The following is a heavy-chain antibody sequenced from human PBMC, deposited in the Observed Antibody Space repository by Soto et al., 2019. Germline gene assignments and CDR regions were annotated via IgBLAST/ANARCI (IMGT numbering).Heavy chain of an antibody. CDR3: ARGYCSGGSCFSDLDWFDP. Sequence: QVQLVESGGGVVQPGGSLRLSCGASGFTFTSYGIHWVRQAPGKGLEWVTVISYDGGNKYYADSVKGRFTISRDNSKNTVYLQMNSLRADDAAVYYCARGYCSGGSCFSDLDWFDPWGQGTLVTVSS. V-gene: IGHV3-30*03. J-gene: IGHJ5*02. CDR2: ISYDGGNK. D-gene: IGHD2-15*01. CDR1: GFTFTSYG.